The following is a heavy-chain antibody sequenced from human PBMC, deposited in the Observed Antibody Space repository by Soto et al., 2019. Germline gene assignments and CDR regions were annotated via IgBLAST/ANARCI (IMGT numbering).Heavy chain of an antibody. CDR3: ARDHPMTTVTTWLCCSFDP. CDR2: IIPILGIA. J-gene: IGHJ5*02. Sequence: QVQLVQSGAEVKKPGSSVKVSCKASGGTFSSYTISWVRQAPGQGLEWMGRIIPILGIANYAQKFQGRVTLTADKSTSTAYMELSSLRSEDTAVYYCARDHPMTTVTTWLCCSFDPWGQGTLVTVSS. V-gene: IGHV1-69*08. CDR1: GGTFSSYT. D-gene: IGHD4-4*01.